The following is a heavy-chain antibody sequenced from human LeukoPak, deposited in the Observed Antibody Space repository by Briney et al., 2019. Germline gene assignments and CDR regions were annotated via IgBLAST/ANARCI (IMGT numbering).Heavy chain of an antibody. D-gene: IGHD2-21*02. CDR1: GYSFTTYW. J-gene: IGHJ4*02. Sequence: GGSLKISCKGSGYSFTTYWISWVRQMPGKGLEWMGRIAPSDSYTCYSPSFQGHVTISADKSINTTYLQWTSLRASDTAMYYCARRLASCGGDCYSFDYWGQGTLVTVSS. CDR2: IAPSDSYT. CDR3: ARRLASCGGDCYSFDY. V-gene: IGHV5-10-1*01.